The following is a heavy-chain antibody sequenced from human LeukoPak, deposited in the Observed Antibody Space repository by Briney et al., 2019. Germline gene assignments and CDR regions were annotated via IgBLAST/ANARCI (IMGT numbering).Heavy chain of an antibody. D-gene: IGHD6-6*01. CDR3: ARGTYRSSSPSIGMPYYLDY. Sequence: GGSLRLSCAASGFTFTSYTLTWVRQAPGKGLEWVSSISSSGSYIFYAQSVEGRFIISRDNAKNSHYLQMNSLRVDDTAVYFCARGTYRSSSPSIGMPYYLDYWGQGILVTVSS. CDR2: ISSSGSYI. V-gene: IGHV3-21*01. J-gene: IGHJ4*02. CDR1: GFTFTSYT.